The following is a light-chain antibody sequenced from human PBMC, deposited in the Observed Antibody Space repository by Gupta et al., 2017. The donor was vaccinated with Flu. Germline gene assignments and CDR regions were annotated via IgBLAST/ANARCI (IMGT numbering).Light chain of an antibody. Sequence: DIILPHSPAPLALSPGDIATLSCRASRSVTKFLYWDQQRAGTATRLLNYEASNRTTGIPARFSGSGSGTDSTLSISSLEPEDFAVYYCLQRSSRLTFGGGTRVEIK. CDR1: RSVTKF. J-gene: IGKJ4*01. CDR3: LQRSSRLT. CDR2: EAS. V-gene: IGKV3-11*01.